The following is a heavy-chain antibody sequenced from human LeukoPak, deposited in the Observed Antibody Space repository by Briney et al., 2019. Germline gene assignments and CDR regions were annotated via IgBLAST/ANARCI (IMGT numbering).Heavy chain of an antibody. CDR1: GSSFSTQR. CDR3: AKGDMIVVVITMFDY. V-gene: IGHV3-30*18. CDR2: ISYDGSNK. J-gene: IGHJ4*02. D-gene: IGHD3-22*01. Sequence: GGSLRLSCAASGSSFSTQRMHWVRQAPGKGLEWVAVISYDGSNKYYADSVKGRFTISRDNSKNTLYLQMNSLRAEDTAVYYCAKGDMIVVVITMFDYWGQGTLVTVSS.